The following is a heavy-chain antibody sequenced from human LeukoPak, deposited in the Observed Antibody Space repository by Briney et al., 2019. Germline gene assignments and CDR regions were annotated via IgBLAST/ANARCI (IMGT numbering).Heavy chain of an antibody. J-gene: IGHJ4*02. CDR1: GDSITGSSYY. D-gene: IGHD3-22*01. Sequence: SETLSLTCTVSGDSITGSSYYWGWIRQPPGKGLEWSGSMYYSGSTYSNPSLKSRVTISADTPKNQFSLKLKSVTAADTAVYYCARQYYDSTGYYYFDYWGQGTLVTVSS. V-gene: IGHV4-39*01. CDR3: ARQYYDSTGYYYFDY. CDR2: MYYSGST.